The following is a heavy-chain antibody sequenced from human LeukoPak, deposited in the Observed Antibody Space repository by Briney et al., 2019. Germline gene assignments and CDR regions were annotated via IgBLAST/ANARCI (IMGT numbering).Heavy chain of an antibody. CDR3: STDPRLLIY. J-gene: IGHJ4*01. Sequence: GGSLRLSCAASGFTFSSYGMHWVRQAPGKGLEWVAFIRYDGSNKYYTDSVKGRFTISRDNSKNSLYLQMNSLRPDDTALYYCSTDPRLLIYWGHGTLVTVSS. D-gene: IGHD2-8*01. CDR1: GFTFSSYG. V-gene: IGHV3-30*02. CDR2: IRYDGSNK.